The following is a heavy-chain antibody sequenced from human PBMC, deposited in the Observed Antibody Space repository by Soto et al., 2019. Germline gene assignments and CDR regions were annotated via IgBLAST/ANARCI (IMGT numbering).Heavy chain of an antibody. CDR2: IGYDGSNK. D-gene: IGHD1-7*01. V-gene: IGHV3-33*01. CDR1: GSIFSGYG. Sequence: QKYLVESGGGVVQPGGSLRLSCVASGSIFSGYGMHWVRQAPGKGLKWVAVIGYDGSNKYYADSVKGRFTISRDNSKNMLYLQMDSLRAEDTAVYYCARDGIGGTVFRGFCDYWGQGTLVTVSS. J-gene: IGHJ4*02. CDR3: ARDGIGGTVFRGFCDY.